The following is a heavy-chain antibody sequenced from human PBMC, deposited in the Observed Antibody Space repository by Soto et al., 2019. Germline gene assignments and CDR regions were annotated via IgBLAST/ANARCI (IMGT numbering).Heavy chain of an antibody. V-gene: IGHV3-43*01. CDR2: ISWDGGST. CDR1: GFTFDDYT. CDR3: AKAPRGYSGYAQIDY. J-gene: IGHJ4*02. D-gene: IGHD5-12*01. Sequence: PGGSLRLSCAASGFTFDDYTMHWVRQAPRKGLEWVSLISWDGGSTYYADSVKGRFTISRDNSKNSLYLQMNSLRTEDTALYYCAKAPRGYSGYAQIDYWGQGTLVTVSS.